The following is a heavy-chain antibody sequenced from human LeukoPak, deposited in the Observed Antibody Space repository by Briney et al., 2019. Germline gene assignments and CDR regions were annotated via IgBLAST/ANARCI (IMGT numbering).Heavy chain of an antibody. CDR3: ARRFSRGYSYGYYFDY. CDR1: GFTFSSYA. Sequence: GGSLGLSCAASGFTFSSYAMSWVRQAPGKGLEWVSSISSSSSYIYYADSVKGRFTISRDNAKNSLYLQMNSLRAEDTAVYYCARRFSRGYSYGYYFDYWGQGTLVTVSS. D-gene: IGHD5-18*01. J-gene: IGHJ4*02. V-gene: IGHV3-21*01. CDR2: ISSSSSYI.